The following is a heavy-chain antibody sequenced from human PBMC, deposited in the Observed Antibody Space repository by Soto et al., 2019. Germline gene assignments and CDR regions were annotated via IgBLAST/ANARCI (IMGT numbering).Heavy chain of an antibody. J-gene: IGHJ6*02. V-gene: IGHV1-69*06. CDR3: ARGSRAAGNRLWYYYGMDV. D-gene: IGHD6-13*01. Sequence: QVQLVQSGAEVKKPGSSVKVSCKASGGTFSSYAISWVRQAPGQGLEWMGGIIPIFGTANYAQKFQGRVTITADKSTSTAYMELSSLRSEDTAVYYCARGSRAAGNRLWYYYGMDVWGQGTTVTVSS. CDR1: GGTFSSYA. CDR2: IIPIFGTA.